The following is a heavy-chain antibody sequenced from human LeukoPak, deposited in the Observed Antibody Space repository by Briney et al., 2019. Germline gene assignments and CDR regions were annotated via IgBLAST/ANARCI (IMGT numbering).Heavy chain of an antibody. CDR3: AKDYSGSIAAADAFDI. D-gene: IGHD6-13*01. V-gene: IGHV3-23*01. CDR1: GFTFSSYA. CDR2: ISGSGGST. J-gene: IGHJ3*02. Sequence: GGSLRLSCAASGFTFSSYAMSWVRQAPGKGLEWVSAISGSGGSTYYADSVKGRFTTSRDNSKNTLYLQMNSLRAEDTAVYYCAKDYSGSIAAADAFDIWGQGTMVTVSS.